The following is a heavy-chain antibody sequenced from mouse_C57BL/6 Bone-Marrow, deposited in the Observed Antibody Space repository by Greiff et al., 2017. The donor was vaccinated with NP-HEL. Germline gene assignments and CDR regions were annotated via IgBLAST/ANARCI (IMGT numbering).Heavy chain of an antibody. J-gene: IGHJ2*01. V-gene: IGHV1-75*01. CDR3: ARSPITTVVADY. CDR1: GYTFTDYY. Sequence: VQLQQSGPELVKPGASVKISCKASGYTFTDYYINWVKQRPGQGLEWIGWIFPGSGSTYYNESFKGQATLTVDKSSSTAYMLLSSLTSEDSAVYFCARSPITTVVADYWGQGTTLTVSS. D-gene: IGHD1-1*01. CDR2: IFPGSGST.